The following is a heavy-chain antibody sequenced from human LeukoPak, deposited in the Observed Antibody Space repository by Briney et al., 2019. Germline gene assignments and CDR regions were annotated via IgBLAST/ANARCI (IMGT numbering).Heavy chain of an antibody. CDR1: GYTFTSYY. J-gene: IGHJ4*02. D-gene: IGHD3-3*01. CDR3: AMGGSNFWSGTLDDY. CDR2: INPSGGST. V-gene: IGHV1-46*01. Sequence: ASVKVSCKASGYTFTSYYMHWVRQAPGQGLEWMGIINPSGGSTSYAQKFQGRVTMTRDTSTSTVYMELSSLRSEDTAVYYCAMGGSNFWSGTLDDYWGQGTLVTVSS.